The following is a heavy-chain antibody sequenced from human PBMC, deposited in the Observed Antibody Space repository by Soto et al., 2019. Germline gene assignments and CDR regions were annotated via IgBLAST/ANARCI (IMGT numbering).Heavy chain of an antibody. Sequence: TSETLSLTCTVSGGSVSSYYWSWIRQPPGGGLGWIGYVYYSGSTNYNPSLRSRVSISVDASKNQFSLKLSSVTAADTAVYYGAGGRTSNWSAPWGKETLATVPS. D-gene: IGHD2-8*01. CDR1: GGSVSSYY. CDR3: AGGRTSNWSAP. CDR2: VYYSGST. J-gene: IGHJ5*02. V-gene: IGHV4-59*02.